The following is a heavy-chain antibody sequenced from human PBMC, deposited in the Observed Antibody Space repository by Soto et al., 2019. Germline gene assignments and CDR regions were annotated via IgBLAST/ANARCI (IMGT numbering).Heavy chain of an antibody. V-gene: IGHV5-10-1*01. J-gene: IGHJ3*02. Sequence: RGESLKISCKGSGYSFTSYWISWVRQMPGKGLEWMGRIDPSDSYTNYSPSFQGHVTISADKSISTAYLQWSSLKASDTAMYYCARRVAVAHGAFDIWGQGTMVTVSS. D-gene: IGHD6-19*01. CDR1: GYSFTSYW. CDR2: IDPSDSYT. CDR3: ARRVAVAHGAFDI.